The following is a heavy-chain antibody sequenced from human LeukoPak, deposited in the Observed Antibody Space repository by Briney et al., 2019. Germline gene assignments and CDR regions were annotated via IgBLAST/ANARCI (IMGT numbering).Heavy chain of an antibody. Sequence: KTSETLSLTCTASGGSISSHYWSWIRQPPGKGLEWIGYVYYSGSTNYNPSLKSRVTISVDTSKNQFSLKLSSVTAANTAVYYCARGTYCSSTSCYRWLDPWGQGTLVTVSS. CDR1: GGSISSHY. J-gene: IGHJ5*02. CDR2: VYYSGST. CDR3: ARGTYCSSTSCYRWLDP. D-gene: IGHD2-2*01. V-gene: IGHV4-59*11.